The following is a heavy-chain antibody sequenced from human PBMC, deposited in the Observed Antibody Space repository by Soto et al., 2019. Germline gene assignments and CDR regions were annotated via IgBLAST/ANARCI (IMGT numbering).Heavy chain of an antibody. CDR2: ISGSGGST. V-gene: IGHV3-23*01. Sequence: PGGSLRLSCAASGLTFSSYAMSWVRQAPGKGLEWVSAISGSGGSTYYADSVKGRFTISRDNSKNTLYLQMNSLRSEDTAVYYCARGNDLPYYYYGLDVWGQGTTVTVSS. CDR3: ARGNDLPYYYYGLDV. D-gene: IGHD1-1*01. J-gene: IGHJ6*02. CDR1: GLTFSSYA.